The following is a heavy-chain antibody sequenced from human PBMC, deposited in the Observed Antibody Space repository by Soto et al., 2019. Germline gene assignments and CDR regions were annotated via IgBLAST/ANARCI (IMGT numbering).Heavy chain of an antibody. Sequence: PSETLSLTCNVSGVSISDTSYYWGWIRQPPGKGLEWIGTIYFNGKTFYNPSLTSRLTISVDTSKNQISLRLTSVTAADTAVYYCARQGSYWGQGTLVTVSS. J-gene: IGHJ4*02. V-gene: IGHV4-39*01. CDR3: ARQGSY. CDR1: GVSISDTSYY. CDR2: IYFNGKT.